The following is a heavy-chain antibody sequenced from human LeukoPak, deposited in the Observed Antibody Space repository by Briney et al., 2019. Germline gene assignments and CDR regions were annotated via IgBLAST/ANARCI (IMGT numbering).Heavy chain of an antibody. V-gene: IGHV4-31*03. J-gene: IGHJ4*02. Sequence: SETLSLTCTVSGGSISSGGYYWSWIRQHPGKGLEWIGYIYYSGSTYYNPSLKSRVTISVDTSKNQFSLKLSSVTAADTAVYYCARDRSKVGTDYWGQGTQVTVSS. D-gene: IGHD2-15*01. CDR1: GGSISSGGYY. CDR3: ARDRSKVGTDY. CDR2: IYYSGST.